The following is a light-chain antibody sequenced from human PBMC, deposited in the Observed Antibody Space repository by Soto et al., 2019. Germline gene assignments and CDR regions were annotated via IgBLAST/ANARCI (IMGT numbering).Light chain of an antibody. Sequence: DIQMTQSPSTLSGSVGDRVTITCRASQTISSWLAWYQQKPGKAPKLLIYKASTLKSGATSRFSGSGYGTEFTLTISSLQPDDFATYYCQHYNSYSEAFGEGTKVELK. CDR1: QTISSW. J-gene: IGKJ1*01. V-gene: IGKV1-5*03. CDR3: QHYNSYSEA. CDR2: KAS.